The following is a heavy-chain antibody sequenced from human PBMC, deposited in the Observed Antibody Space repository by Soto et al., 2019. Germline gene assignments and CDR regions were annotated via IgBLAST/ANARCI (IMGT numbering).Heavy chain of an antibody. V-gene: IGHV1-18*01. CDR1: GYAFTTYG. J-gene: IGHJ4*02. CDR3: ARGRYGDY. CDR2: ISAHRGNT. Sequence: QVHLVQYGAEVKKPGASVKVSCKGSGYAFTTYGITWVRQAPGQGLEWMGWISAHRGNTNDAQKLQGRVTVTRDTSTSTAYMELKSLRADDTAVYYCARGRYGDYWGQGALVTVSS. D-gene: IGHD1-1*01.